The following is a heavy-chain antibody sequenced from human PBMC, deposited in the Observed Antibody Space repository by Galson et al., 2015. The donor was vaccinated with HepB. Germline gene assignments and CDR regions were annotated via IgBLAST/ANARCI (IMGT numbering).Heavy chain of an antibody. D-gene: IGHD3/OR15-3a*01. CDR2: INAGNGNT. CDR3: ARVGLTYYYFGY. V-gene: IGHV1-3*01. J-gene: IGHJ4*02. Sequence: SVKVSCKASGYTFTNYNMHWVRQAPGQRLEWMGLINAGNGNTKYSQKFQGRVTITRDTSASTVYIELSSLRSEDTAVYYCARVGLTYYYFGYWGQGTLVTVSS. CDR1: GYTFTNYN.